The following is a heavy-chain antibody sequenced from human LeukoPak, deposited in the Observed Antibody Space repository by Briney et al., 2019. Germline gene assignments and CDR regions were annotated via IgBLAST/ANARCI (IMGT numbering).Heavy chain of an antibody. CDR1: GYTFTGYY. D-gene: IGHD6-19*01. V-gene: IGHV1-2*02. Sequence: GASVKVSCKASGYTFTGYYMHWVRQAPGQGLEWMGWINPNSGGTNYAQKFQGRVTMTRDTSISTAYMELSRLRSDDTAVYYCARDHGSGWYGLIGSHPNALGPWGQGTLVTVSS. CDR2: INPNSGGT. J-gene: IGHJ4*02. CDR3: ARDHGSGWYGLIGSHPNALGP.